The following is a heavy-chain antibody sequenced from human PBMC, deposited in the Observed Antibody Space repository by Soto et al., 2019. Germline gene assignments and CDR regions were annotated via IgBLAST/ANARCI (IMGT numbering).Heavy chain of an antibody. D-gene: IGHD5-18*01. Sequence: GWALGLSCSVSGFTFSSYELNWVRQAPGKGLEWVSYISSSGSTIYYADSVKARFTISRDNAKNSLYLQMNSLRAEDTAVYYCARAGYSYGYFDYWGQGTLVTVSS. CDR3: ARAGYSYGYFDY. J-gene: IGHJ4*02. CDR1: GFTFSSYE. CDR2: ISSSGSTI. V-gene: IGHV3-48*03.